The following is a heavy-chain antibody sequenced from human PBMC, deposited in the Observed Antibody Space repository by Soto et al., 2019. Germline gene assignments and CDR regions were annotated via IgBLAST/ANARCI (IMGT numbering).Heavy chain of an antibody. V-gene: IGHV3-48*01. D-gene: IGHD3-16*01. Sequence: GGSLRLSCAASGFTFSSYSMNWVRQAPGKGLEWVSYISSSSSTIYYADSVKGRFTISRDNAKNSLYLQMNSLRAEDTAVYYCASRGMEHPLNYFDYWGQGTLVTVSS. CDR3: ASRGMEHPLNYFDY. J-gene: IGHJ4*02. CDR1: GFTFSSYS. CDR2: ISSSSSTI.